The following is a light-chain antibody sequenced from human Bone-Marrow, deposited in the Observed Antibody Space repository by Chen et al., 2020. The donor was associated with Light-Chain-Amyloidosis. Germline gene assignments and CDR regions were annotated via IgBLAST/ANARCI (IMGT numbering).Light chain of an antibody. CDR2: NNN. CDR1: NSNIENNY. CDR3: SSWDDIVNGPV. V-gene: IGLV1-47*01. J-gene: IGLJ2*01. Sequence: RVTMSWSGSNSNIENNYVYWYQQLPGTAPKLLIYNNNRRPSGVPNRFSGSKSGTSASLAISGLRSEDESDYYCSSWDDIVNGPVFGGGTKLTVL.